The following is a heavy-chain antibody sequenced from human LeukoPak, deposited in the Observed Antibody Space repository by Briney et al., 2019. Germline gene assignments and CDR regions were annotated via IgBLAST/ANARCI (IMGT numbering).Heavy chain of an antibody. V-gene: IGHV4-4*07. CDR1: GGSISSYY. Sequence: PSETLSLTCTVSGGSISSYYWSWIRQPAGKGLECIGRIYTSGSTNYNPSLKSRVTMSVDTSKNQFSLKLSSVTAADTAVYYCARDGTMVRGFIIGVSAFDIWGQGTMVTVSS. CDR2: IYTSGST. CDR3: ARDGTMVRGFIIGVSAFDI. D-gene: IGHD3-10*01. J-gene: IGHJ3*02.